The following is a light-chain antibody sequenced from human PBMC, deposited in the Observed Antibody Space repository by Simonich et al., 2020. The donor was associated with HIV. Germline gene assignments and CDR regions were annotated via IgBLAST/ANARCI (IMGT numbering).Light chain of an antibody. CDR2: EDK. CDR1: SGSIASNY. Sequence: NFMLTQPHSVSESPGKTVTISCTRSSGSIASNYVQWYQQRPGSAPTTVIYEDKQRPSGVPDRFSGSIDTSSNSASLTISGLKTEDEADYYCQSYDNSNLVFGGGTKLTVL. J-gene: IGLJ3*02. CDR3: QSYDNSNLV. V-gene: IGLV6-57*03.